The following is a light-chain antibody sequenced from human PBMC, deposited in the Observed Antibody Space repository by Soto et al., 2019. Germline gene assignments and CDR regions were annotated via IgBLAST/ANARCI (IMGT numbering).Light chain of an antibody. Sequence: IVMTQTPLSLSVTPGQPASISCESSQSLLHSDGKTYLYWYLQKPGQPPQLLVYEVSNRFSGAADRFRGSVSGKDFAVNISRGEAEGLGVYYWRQRRLGLTFGQGTRLEIE. CDR3: RQRRLGLT. CDR2: EVS. J-gene: IGKJ5*01. V-gene: IGKV2D-29*01. CDR1: QSLLHSDGKTY.